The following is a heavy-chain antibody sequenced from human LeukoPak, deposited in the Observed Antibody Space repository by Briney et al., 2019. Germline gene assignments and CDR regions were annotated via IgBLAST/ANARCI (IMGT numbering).Heavy chain of an antibody. CDR2: IYYSGST. CDR3: ARGSYHELSSFDY. V-gene: IGHV4-59*01. CDR1: GGSISSYY. J-gene: IGHJ4*02. Sequence: PSETLSLTCTVSGGSISSYYWSWVRQPPGKGLEWIGYIYYSGSTNYNPSLKSRATISVDTPKNQFSLKLSSVTAADTAVYYCARGSYHELSSFDYWGQGTLVTVSS. D-gene: IGHD1-26*01.